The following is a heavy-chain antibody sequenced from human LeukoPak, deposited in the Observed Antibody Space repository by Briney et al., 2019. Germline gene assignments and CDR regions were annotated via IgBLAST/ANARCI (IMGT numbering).Heavy chain of an antibody. V-gene: IGHV4-39*01. Sequence: ASETLSLTCTVSGGSISSSSYYWGWIRQPPGKGLEWIGSIYYSGSTYYNPSLKSRVTIPVDTSKNQFSLKLSSVTAADTAVYYCARPDSSGYYYDAFDIWGQGTMVTVSS. J-gene: IGHJ3*02. D-gene: IGHD3-22*01. CDR2: IYYSGST. CDR3: ARPDSSGYYYDAFDI. CDR1: GGSISSSSYY.